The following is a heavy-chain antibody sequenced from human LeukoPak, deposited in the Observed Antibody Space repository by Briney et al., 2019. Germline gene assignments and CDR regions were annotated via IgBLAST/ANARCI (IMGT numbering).Heavy chain of an antibody. Sequence: KPSETLSLTCTVSSGSISSYYWSWIRQPAGKGLEWIGRIYTSGSTNYNPSLKSRVTMSVDTSKNQFSLKLSSVTAADTAVYYCARDQDYYDSSGYPAWGQGTLVTVSS. CDR3: ARDQDYYDSSGYPA. CDR2: IYTSGST. CDR1: SGSISSYY. J-gene: IGHJ5*02. V-gene: IGHV4-4*07. D-gene: IGHD3-22*01.